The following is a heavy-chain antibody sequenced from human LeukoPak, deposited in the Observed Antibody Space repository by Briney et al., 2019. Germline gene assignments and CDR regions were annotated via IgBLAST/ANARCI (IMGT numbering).Heavy chain of an antibody. Sequence: PGGSLRLSCAASGFTFSSYAMSWVRQAPGKGLEWVSAILGSGGYTYYADSVKGRLTISRDNSKNSLYLQMNSLRVEDTALYYCAKGRQWLIDYWGQGTLVTVSS. J-gene: IGHJ4*02. D-gene: IGHD6-19*01. CDR2: ILGSGGYT. CDR3: AKGRQWLIDY. V-gene: IGHV3-23*01. CDR1: GFTFSSYA.